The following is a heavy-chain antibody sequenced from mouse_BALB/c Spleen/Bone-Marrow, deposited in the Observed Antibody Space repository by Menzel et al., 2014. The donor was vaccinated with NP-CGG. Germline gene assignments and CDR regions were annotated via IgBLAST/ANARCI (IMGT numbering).Heavy chain of an antibody. V-gene: IGHV2-9*02. CDR2: IWAGGST. CDR1: GFSLTSYG. CDR3: ARGWGNGAMDY. Sequence: VQGVESVPGLVAPSQSLSITCTVSGFSLTSYGVHWVRQPPGKGLEWLGVIWAGGSTNYNSALMSRLSISKDKSKSQVFLKMNSLQTDDTAIYYCARGWGNGAMDYWGQGTSVTVSS. D-gene: IGHD2-1*01. J-gene: IGHJ4*01.